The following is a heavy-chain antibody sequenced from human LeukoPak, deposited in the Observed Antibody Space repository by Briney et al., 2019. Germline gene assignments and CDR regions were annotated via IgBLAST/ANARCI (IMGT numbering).Heavy chain of an antibody. CDR1: GFTFSSYG. D-gene: IGHD6-13*01. Sequence: PGGSLRLSCAASGFTFSSYGMHWVRQAPGKGLEWVAFIRYDGSNKYYADSVKGRFTISRDNSKNTLYLQMNSLSAEDTAVYYCAKDRDSSSWHFDYWGQGTLVTVSS. CDR2: IRYDGSNK. J-gene: IGHJ4*02. V-gene: IGHV3-30*02. CDR3: AKDRDSSSWHFDY.